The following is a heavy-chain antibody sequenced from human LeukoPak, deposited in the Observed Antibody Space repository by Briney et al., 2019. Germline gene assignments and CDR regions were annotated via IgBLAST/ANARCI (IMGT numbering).Heavy chain of an antibody. V-gene: IGHV1-8*01. D-gene: IGHD3-10*01. CDR3: VRDGEGVAISVNFWFDP. J-gene: IGHJ5*02. Sequence: AAVKVSCKASGFTLTNYDINWVRQAPGQGLEWMGWMNPINGNTGYARKFQGRVTMTRDTSISTAYMELRSLTSEDTAIYYCVRDGEGVAISVNFWFDPWGQGTLVTVSS. CDR2: MNPINGNT. CDR1: GFTLTNYD.